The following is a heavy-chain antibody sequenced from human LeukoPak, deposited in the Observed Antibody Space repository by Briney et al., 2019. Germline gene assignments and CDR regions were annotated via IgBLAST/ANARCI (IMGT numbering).Heavy chain of an antibody. V-gene: IGHV4-34*01. D-gene: IGHD3-22*01. CDR1: GGSFSGYY. CDR2: INHSGST. J-gene: IGHJ5*02. CDR3: ARRRDSSGYYKGNWFDP. Sequence: PSETLSLTCAVYGGSFSGYYWSWIRQPPGKGLEWIGEINHSGSTNYNPSLKSRVTISVDTSKNQFSLKLSSVTAADTAVYYCARRRDSSGYYKGNWFDPWGQGTLVTVSS.